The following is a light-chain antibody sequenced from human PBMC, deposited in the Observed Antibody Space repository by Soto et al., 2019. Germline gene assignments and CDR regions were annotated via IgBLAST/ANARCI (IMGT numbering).Light chain of an antibody. CDR3: QKLNCFPPSFT. CDR2: GAS. J-gene: IGKJ3*01. Sequence: DIPLTQSPSFLSASVGDRVTITCRASQGISSYLAWYQQRPGEPPELLIYGASTLRPGVASRFSGKGTGTDFTLTISSLQPEDFANYFCQKLNCFPPSFTVGPGTTVDIK. V-gene: IGKV1-9*01. CDR1: QGISSY.